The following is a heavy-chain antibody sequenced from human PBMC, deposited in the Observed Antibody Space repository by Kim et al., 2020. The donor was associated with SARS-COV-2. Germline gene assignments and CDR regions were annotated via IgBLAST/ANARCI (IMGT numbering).Heavy chain of an antibody. J-gene: IGHJ4*02. V-gene: IGHV4-39*01. D-gene: IGHD3-22*01. CDR3: ARSPYYYDSSLIDY. Sequence: NPSLKRRVTIAVDTSKKQFSLELSSVTAADTAVYYCARSPYYYDSSLIDYWGQGTLVTVSS.